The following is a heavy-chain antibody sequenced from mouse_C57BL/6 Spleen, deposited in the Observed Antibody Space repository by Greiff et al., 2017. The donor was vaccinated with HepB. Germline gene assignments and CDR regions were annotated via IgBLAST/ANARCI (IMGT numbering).Heavy chain of an antibody. CDR3: ARTADYGSRGENAMDY. J-gene: IGHJ4*01. CDR1: GYTFTSYW. CDR2: IDPSDSYT. D-gene: IGHD1-1*01. Sequence: VQLQQPGAELVMPGASVKLSCKASGYTFTSYWMHWVKQRPGQGLEWIGEIDPSDSYTNYNQKFKGKSTLTVDKSSSTAYMQLSSLTSEDSAVYYCARTADYGSRGENAMDYWGQGTSVTVSS. V-gene: IGHV1-69*01.